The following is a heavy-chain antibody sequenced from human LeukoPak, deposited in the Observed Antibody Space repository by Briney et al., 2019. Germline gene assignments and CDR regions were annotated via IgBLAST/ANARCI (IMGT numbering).Heavy chain of an antibody. CDR2: IYSGGST. CDR1: GFTVSSNY. V-gene: IGHV3-66*01. Sequence: AGGSLRLSCAASGFTVSSNYMSWVRQAPGEGLEWVSVIYSGGSTYYADSVKGRFTISRDNSKNTLYLQMNSLRAEDTAVYYCARERDSSGRFDYWGQGTLVTVSS. CDR3: ARERDSSGRFDY. J-gene: IGHJ4*02. D-gene: IGHD3-22*01.